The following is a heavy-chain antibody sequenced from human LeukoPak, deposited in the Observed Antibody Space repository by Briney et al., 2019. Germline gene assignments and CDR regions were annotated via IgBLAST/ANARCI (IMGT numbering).Heavy chain of an antibody. J-gene: IGHJ3*02. CDR1: GYTFSDDY. CDR3: ARRSRPYYYDSSGYYDAFDI. CDR2: INAGDGNT. V-gene: IGHV1-3*01. Sequence: GASVKVSCKASGYTFSDDYVHWVRQAPGQRLEWMGWINAGDGNTKYSQKFQGRVTITRDTSASTAYMELSSLRSEDTAVYYCARRSRPYYYDSSGYYDAFDIWGQGTMVTVSS. D-gene: IGHD3-22*01.